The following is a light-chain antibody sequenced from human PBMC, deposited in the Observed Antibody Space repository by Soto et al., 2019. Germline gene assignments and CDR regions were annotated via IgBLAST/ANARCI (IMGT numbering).Light chain of an antibody. CDR3: QQYYSTLLT. V-gene: IGKV4-1*01. CDR2: WAS. CDR1: QSVLYSSNNKNY. J-gene: IGKJ1*01. Sequence: DIVMTQSPDSLAVSLGERATINCKSSQSVLYSSNNKNYLAWYQQKPGQPPKLLIYWASTRESGVPDRFSGSGSGRDFTLTISSLQAEDVAVYYCQQYYSTLLTFGQGTKVDIK.